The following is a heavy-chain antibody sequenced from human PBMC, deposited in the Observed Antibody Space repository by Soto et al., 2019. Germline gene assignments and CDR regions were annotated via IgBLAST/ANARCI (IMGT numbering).Heavy chain of an antibody. Sequence: QVQLVESGGGVVQPGRSLRLSCAASGFTFSSYAMHWVRQAPGKGLEWVAVISYDGSNKYYADSVKGRFTISRDNSKNTLYLQMNSLRAEETAVYYCVRDSSGSYYRRYFQHWGQGTLVTVSS. J-gene: IGHJ1*01. CDR3: VRDSSGSYYRRYFQH. CDR2: ISYDGSNK. V-gene: IGHV3-30-3*01. CDR1: GFTFSSYA. D-gene: IGHD1-26*01.